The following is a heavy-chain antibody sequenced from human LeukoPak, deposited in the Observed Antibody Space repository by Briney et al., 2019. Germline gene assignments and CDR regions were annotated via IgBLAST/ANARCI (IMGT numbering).Heavy chain of an antibody. Sequence: SGTLSLTCAVSGFTISSYYWSWIRQAPGKGLEWIGDIYYSGSTNYNLSVKSRVIISVDTSTNQFSLKQSTVTAAEAAGYYCASGSGAVMFRYWGQGTVITVSS. V-gene: IGHV4-59*01. J-gene: IGHJ4*02. CDR3: ASGSGAVMFRY. CDR1: GFTISSYY. CDR2: IYYSGST. D-gene: IGHD3-10*01.